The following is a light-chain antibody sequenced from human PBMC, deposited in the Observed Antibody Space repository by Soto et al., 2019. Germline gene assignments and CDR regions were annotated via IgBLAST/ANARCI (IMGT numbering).Light chain of an antibody. V-gene: IGKV1-6*01. CDR2: AAS. Sequence: AIQMTQSPSSLSASVGDRVTSACRASQGISNDLVWYQQKPGKAPNLLIYAASSLQSGVPSRFSGSGSGTDFTLTISSLQPQDFATYYCLQHYNYPRTFGQGTKVEIK. J-gene: IGKJ1*01. CDR1: QGISND. CDR3: LQHYNYPRT.